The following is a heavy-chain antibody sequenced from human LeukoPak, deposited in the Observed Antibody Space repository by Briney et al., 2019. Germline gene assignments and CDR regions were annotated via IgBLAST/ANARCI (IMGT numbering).Heavy chain of an antibody. CDR2: IYYSGST. CDR1: GGSISSYY. Sequence: SETLSLTCTVSGGSISSYYWSWIRQPPGKGLEWIGYIYYSGSTNYNPSLKSRVTISVDTSKNQFSLKLSSVTAADTAVYYCARDQGSIFDYWGQGTLVTVSP. D-gene: IGHD2-15*01. J-gene: IGHJ4*02. V-gene: IGHV4-59*01. CDR3: ARDQGSIFDY.